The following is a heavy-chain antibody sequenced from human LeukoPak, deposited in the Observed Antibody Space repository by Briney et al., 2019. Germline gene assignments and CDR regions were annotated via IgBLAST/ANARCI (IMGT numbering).Heavy chain of an antibody. J-gene: IGHJ5*02. CDR2: TYYRPKWYN. Sequence: SSQTLSLTCAISGDSVSSNSAAWNWIRQSPSRGLEWLGRTYYRPKWYNDYAVSVKSRITINPDTSKNQFSLQLNSVTPEDTAVYYCARGVVVVPAAGFDPWGQGTLVTVSS. CDR1: GDSVSSNSAA. D-gene: IGHD2-2*01. CDR3: ARGVVVVPAAGFDP. V-gene: IGHV6-1*01.